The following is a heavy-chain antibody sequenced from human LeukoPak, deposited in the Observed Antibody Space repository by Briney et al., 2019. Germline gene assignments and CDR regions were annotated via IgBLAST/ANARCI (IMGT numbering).Heavy chain of an antibody. J-gene: IGHJ5*02. Sequence: GGSLRLSCAASGFTFSSYSMNWVRQAPGKGLEWVSSISSSSSYIYYADSVKGRFTISRDNAKNSLYLQMNSLRTEDTAVYYCARVYSSGWYSWLDPWGQGTLVTVSS. CDR2: ISSSSSYI. CDR3: ARVYSSGWYSWLDP. V-gene: IGHV3-21*01. D-gene: IGHD6-19*01. CDR1: GFTFSSYS.